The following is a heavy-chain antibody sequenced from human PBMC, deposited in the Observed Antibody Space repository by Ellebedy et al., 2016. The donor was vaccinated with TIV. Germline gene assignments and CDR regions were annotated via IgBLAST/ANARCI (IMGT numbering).Heavy chain of an antibody. CDR1: GYAFTAYG. CDR2: ISGYNGAT. CDR3: ARDGDGDYGPGRYYYFYGMDV. J-gene: IGHJ6*02. V-gene: IGHV1-18*01. Sequence: AASVKVSCKTSGYAFTAYGVSWVRQAPGQGLEWMGWISGYNGATNYLPKLQGRVTMTKDTPTSTAYMEMRNLRSDDPAVYYCARDGDGDYGPGRYYYFYGMDVWGQGTTVIVSS. D-gene: IGHD4-17*01.